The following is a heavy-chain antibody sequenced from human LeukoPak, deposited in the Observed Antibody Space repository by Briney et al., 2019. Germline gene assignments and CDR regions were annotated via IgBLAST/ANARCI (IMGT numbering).Heavy chain of an antibody. V-gene: IGHV1-46*01. CDR1: GYTFTSYY. Sequence: ASVKVSCKASGYTFTSYYMHWVRQAPGQGLEWIEIINPSGGSTSYAQKFQGRVTMTRDMSTSTVYMELSSLRSDDTAVYYCARDSDSSGYYFDYWGQGTLVTVSS. J-gene: IGHJ4*02. CDR3: ARDSDSSGYYFDY. D-gene: IGHD3-22*01. CDR2: INPSGGST.